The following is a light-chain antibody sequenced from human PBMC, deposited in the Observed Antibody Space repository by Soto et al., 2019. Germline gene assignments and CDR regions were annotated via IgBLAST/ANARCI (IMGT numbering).Light chain of an antibody. CDR3: QQYNNYWT. Sequence: DIQMTQSPSTLSASVGDRVTITCRASQSISSWLAWYQQKPGKAPKLPIYDASSLESGVPSRFSGSGSATEFTLTISSLQPDDFATYYCQQYNNYWTFGQGTKVDIK. V-gene: IGKV1-5*01. CDR2: DAS. J-gene: IGKJ1*01. CDR1: QSISSW.